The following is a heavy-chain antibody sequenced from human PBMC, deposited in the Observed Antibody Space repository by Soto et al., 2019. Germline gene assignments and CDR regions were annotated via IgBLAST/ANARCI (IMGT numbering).Heavy chain of an antibody. V-gene: IGHV3-30-3*01. CDR3: ARESAPYGDYGLQFEGIFDY. D-gene: IGHD4-17*01. Sequence: QVQLVESGGGVVQPGRSLRLSCAASGFTFSSYAMHWVRQAPGEGLEWVAVISYDGSNKYYADSVKGRFTISRDNSKNTLYLQMNSLRAEDTAVYYCARESAPYGDYGLQFEGIFDYWGQGTLVTVSS. J-gene: IGHJ4*02. CDR2: ISYDGSNK. CDR1: GFTFSSYA.